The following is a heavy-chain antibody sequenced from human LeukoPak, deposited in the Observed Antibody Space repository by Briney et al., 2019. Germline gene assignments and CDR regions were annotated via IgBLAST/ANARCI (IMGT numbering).Heavy chain of an antibody. J-gene: IGHJ4*02. CDR3: ARGQGTYYDSSGYIFDY. D-gene: IGHD3-22*01. V-gene: IGHV3-48*01. CDR2: ISSSSSTI. Sequence: GGSLRLSCAASGFTFSSYSMNWVRQAPGKGLEWVSYISSSSSTIYYADSVKGRFTISRDNAKNSLYLQMNSLRAEDTAVYYCARGQGTYYDSSGYIFDYWGRGTLVTVSS. CDR1: GFTFSSYS.